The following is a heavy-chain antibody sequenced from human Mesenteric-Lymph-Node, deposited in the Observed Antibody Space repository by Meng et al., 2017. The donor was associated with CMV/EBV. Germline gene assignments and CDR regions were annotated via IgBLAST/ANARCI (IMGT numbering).Heavy chain of an antibody. J-gene: IGHJ4*02. D-gene: IGHD3-16*01. V-gene: IGHV3-30*02. CDR3: ARDTWGPDY. Sequence: GGSLSLSCVASGFTFSNYDMHWVRQAPGKGLECVAFIRHDGSNKYYADSAKGRFTISRDNSKNTLYLQMNSLRAEDTAVYYCARDTWGPDYWGQGTLVTVSS. CDR2: IRHDGSNK. CDR1: GFTFSNYD.